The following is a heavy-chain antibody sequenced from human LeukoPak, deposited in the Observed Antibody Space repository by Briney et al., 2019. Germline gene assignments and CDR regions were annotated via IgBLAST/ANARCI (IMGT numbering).Heavy chain of an antibody. D-gene: IGHD3-22*01. CDR2: IKSDGST. J-gene: IGHJ1*01. Sequence: GGSLRLSCAASGFTSSSYWMHWVRQAPGKGLVWVSRIKSDGSTNYADSVKGRFTISRNNAKNTVSLQMNSLRAEDTGVYYCARAPSEIGGYYPEYFRHWGQGTLVTVSS. V-gene: IGHV3-74*01. CDR1: GFTSSSYW. CDR3: ARAPSEIGGYYPEYFRH.